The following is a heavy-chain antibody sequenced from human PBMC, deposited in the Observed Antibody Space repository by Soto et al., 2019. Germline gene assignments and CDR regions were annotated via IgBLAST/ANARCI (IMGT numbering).Heavy chain of an antibody. CDR2: IDPSDSYT. CDR1: GYSFTSYW. Sequence: GASLKITCKGSGYSFTSYWISWVRQMPGKVLEWMGRIDPSDSYTNYSPTFQGHVTISADKSISTAYLQWSSLKASETATYYFARGPEGVPHTTSCITSGMDACREGATV. CDR3: ARGPEGVPHTTSCITSGMDA. V-gene: IGHV5-10-1*01. J-gene: IGHJ6*02. D-gene: IGHD1-1*01.